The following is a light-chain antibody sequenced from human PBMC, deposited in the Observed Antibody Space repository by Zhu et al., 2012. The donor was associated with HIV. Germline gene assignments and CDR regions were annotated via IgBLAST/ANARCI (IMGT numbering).Light chain of an antibody. CDR2: EAS. CDR3: QQYYTPSYN. CDR1: QSVHKW. J-gene: IGKJ2*01. Sequence: RVTITCRASQSVHKWLAWYQQKPEKAPKLVIYEASTLETGVPSRFSGSGSGTEFTLTISSLQPDDFATYSCQQYYTPSYNFGQGTKVQIK. V-gene: IGKV1-5*03.